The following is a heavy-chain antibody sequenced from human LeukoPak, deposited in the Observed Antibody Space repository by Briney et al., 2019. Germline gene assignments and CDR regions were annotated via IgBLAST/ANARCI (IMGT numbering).Heavy chain of an antibody. CDR1: GFTFSSYS. V-gene: IGHV3-21*01. CDR3: ARQRLAETKSFDY. J-gene: IGHJ4*02. D-gene: IGHD6-25*01. Sequence: GRSLRLSCAASGFTFSSYSMNWVRQAPGKGLEWVSSISSSSSYIYYADSVKGRFTISRDNAKNSLYLQMNSLRAEDTAVYYCARQRLAETKSFDYWGQGTLVTVSS. CDR2: ISSSSSYI.